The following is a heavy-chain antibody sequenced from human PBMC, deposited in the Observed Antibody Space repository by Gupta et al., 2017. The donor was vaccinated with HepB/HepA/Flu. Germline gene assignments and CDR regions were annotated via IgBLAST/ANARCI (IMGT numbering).Heavy chain of an antibody. CDR1: GFTFSSYW. J-gene: IGHJ4*02. Sequence: EVQLVESGGGLVQPGGSLRLSCAASGFTFSSYWMHWVRQAPGKGLVWVSRINSDGSSTSYADSVKGRFTISRDNAKNTLYLQMNSLRAEDTAVYYCARDFGSSWLAYYYFDYWGQGTLVTVSS. V-gene: IGHV3-74*01. CDR2: INSDGSST. CDR3: ARDFGSSWLAYYYFDY. D-gene: IGHD6-19*01.